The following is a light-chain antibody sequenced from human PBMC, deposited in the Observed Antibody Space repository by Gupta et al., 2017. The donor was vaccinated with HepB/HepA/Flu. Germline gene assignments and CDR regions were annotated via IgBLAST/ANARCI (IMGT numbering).Light chain of an antibody. CDR2: EVS. Sequence: QSALTQPPSASGSPGQSVTISCTGTSIDVGHFKYVSWYQQHPGKAPKTLIYEVSKRPSGVPDRFSGSKSGNTASLTVSGLQAEDEADYYCSSYAGSNNWVFGGGTKLTVL. V-gene: IGLV2-8*01. J-gene: IGLJ3*02. CDR1: SIDVGHFKY. CDR3: SSYAGSNNWV.